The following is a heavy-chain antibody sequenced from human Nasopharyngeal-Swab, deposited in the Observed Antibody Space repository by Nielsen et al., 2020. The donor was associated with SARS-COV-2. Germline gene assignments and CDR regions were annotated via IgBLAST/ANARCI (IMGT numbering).Heavy chain of an antibody. CDR1: GFTFSPYT. Sequence: GESLKISCATSGFTFSPYTMTWVRQAPGKGLQWISYITSGNSVQYADSVRGRFTISRDNTKNSLYLQMNSLTAEDTAVYSCARERGGGYGEYWGQGTLVTVSS. J-gene: IGHJ4*02. CDR2: ITSGNSV. D-gene: IGHD5-12*01. CDR3: ARERGGGYGEY. V-gene: IGHV3-48*04.